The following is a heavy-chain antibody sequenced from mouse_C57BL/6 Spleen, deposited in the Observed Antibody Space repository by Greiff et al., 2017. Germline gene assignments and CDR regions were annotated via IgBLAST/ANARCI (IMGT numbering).Heavy chain of an antibody. CDR2: INPNNGGT. Sequence: VQLQQSGPELVKPGASVKISCKASGYTFTDYYMNWVKQSHGKSLEWIGDINPNNGGTSYNQKFKGKATLTVDRSSSTAYMELRSLTSEDSAVYYCARREDYDDWFAYCGQGTLVTVSA. J-gene: IGHJ3*01. V-gene: IGHV1-26*01. CDR3: ARREDYDDWFAY. D-gene: IGHD2-4*01. CDR1: GYTFTDYY.